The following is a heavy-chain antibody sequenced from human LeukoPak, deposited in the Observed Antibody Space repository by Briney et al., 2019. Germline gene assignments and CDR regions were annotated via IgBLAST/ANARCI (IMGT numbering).Heavy chain of an antibody. J-gene: IGHJ4*02. V-gene: IGHV3-21*01. CDR2: ISGRGDYM. Sequence: KTGGSLRLSCAGSGFTPSSYTMNWVRQAPGEGLEWVASISGRGDYMYYADSVKGRFTISRDNAKNSLFLQMNSLRADDTAVYYCARRSGSYDYWGQGTLVIVSS. D-gene: IGHD1-26*01. CDR3: ARRSGSYDY. CDR1: GFTPSSYT.